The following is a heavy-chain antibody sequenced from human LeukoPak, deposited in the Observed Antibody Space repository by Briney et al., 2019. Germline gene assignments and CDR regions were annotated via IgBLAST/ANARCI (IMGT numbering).Heavy chain of an antibody. V-gene: IGHV1-69*13. J-gene: IGHJ6*02. D-gene: IGHD6-13*01. CDR2: IIPIFGTA. CDR1: GGTFISYA. Sequence: ASVKVSCKASGGTFISYAISWVRQAPGQGLEWMGGIIPIFGTANYAQKFQGRVTITADESTSTAYMELSSLRSEDTAVYYCATIIAAAGTGRGGVYYYYYYGMDVWGQGTTVTVSS. CDR3: ATIIAAAGTGRGGVYYYYYYGMDV.